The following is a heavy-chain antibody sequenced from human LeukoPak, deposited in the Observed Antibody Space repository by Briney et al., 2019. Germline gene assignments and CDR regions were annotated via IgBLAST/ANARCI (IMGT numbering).Heavy chain of an antibody. CDR3: ARGRGWGTFDI. V-gene: IGHV3-13*04. Sequence: GGSLRLSCAASGFTSSSYDMHWVRQGTGKGLEWVSAIGTAGDTYYPGSVKGRFTTSRENAKNSLYLQMNSLRVGDTAVYYCARGRGWGTFDIWGQGTMVTVSS. J-gene: IGHJ3*02. CDR2: IGTAGDT. D-gene: IGHD3-10*01. CDR1: GFTSSSYD.